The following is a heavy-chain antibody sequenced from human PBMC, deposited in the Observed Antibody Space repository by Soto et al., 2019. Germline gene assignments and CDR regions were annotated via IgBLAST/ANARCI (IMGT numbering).Heavy chain of an antibody. D-gene: IGHD2-15*01. J-gene: IGHJ4*02. CDR3: AGTVVVAATFDY. CDR1: GGSISSSNW. CDR2: IYYSGST. Sequence: PSETLYLTCAVSGGSISSSNWWSWVRQPPGKGLEWIGSIYYSGSTYYNPSLKSRVTISVDTSKNQFSLKLSSVTAADTAVYYCAGTVVVAATFDYWGQGTLVTVSS. V-gene: IGHV4-39*01.